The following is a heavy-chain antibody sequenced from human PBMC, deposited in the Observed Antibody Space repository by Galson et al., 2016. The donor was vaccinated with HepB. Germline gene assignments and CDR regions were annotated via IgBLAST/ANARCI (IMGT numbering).Heavy chain of an antibody. J-gene: IGHJ4*02. Sequence: PALVKPTQTLTLTCTVSGFSLRTSGMRVSWVRQPPGKALEWLARIDWDEDKFYSTSLKTRLTISKDTSKNQVVLTMANMDPVDTATYYCARMERSGYNIFDYWGQGILVTVSS. CDR2: IDWDEDK. V-gene: IGHV2-70*04. CDR1: GFSLRTSGMR. D-gene: IGHD3-22*01. CDR3: ARMERSGYNIFDY.